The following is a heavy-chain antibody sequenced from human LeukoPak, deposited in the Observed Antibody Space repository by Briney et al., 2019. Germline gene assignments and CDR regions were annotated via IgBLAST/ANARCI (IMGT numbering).Heavy chain of an antibody. D-gene: IGHD4-17*01. CDR3: AKDDGYGDYVPFDY. CDR2: ISSSSSYI. V-gene: IGHV3-21*04. J-gene: IGHJ4*02. Sequence: PGGSLRLSCAASGFTFSSYSMNWVRQAPGKGLEWVSSISSSSSYIYYADSVKGRFTISRDNAKNSLYLQMNSLRAEDTAVYYCAKDDGYGDYVPFDYWGQGTLVTVSS. CDR1: GFTFSSYS.